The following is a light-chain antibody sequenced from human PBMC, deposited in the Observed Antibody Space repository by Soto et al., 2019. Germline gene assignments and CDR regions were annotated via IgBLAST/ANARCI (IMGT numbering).Light chain of an antibody. V-gene: IGKV3-20*01. Sequence: EIVLTQSPGTLSLSPGERATLSCRASQSVSSTYLAWYQQKPGQAPRLLIYGASSRATGIPDRFSGGGSGTDFTLTISRLEPEDFAVYYCQQYGSSPPFTFGPGTKVVIK. J-gene: IGKJ3*01. CDR2: GAS. CDR1: QSVSSTY. CDR3: QQYGSSPPFT.